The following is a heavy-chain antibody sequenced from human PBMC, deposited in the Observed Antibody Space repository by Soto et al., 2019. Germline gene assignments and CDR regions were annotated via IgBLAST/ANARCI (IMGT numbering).Heavy chain of an antibody. CDR2: IKPDGSVE. J-gene: IGHJ4*02. CDR3: ARDPVRGDDYNFDY. Sequence: LRLSCAASGFIFSTYWMTWVRQAPGKGLEWVANIKPDGSVENYVDSVKGRFTISRDNAENSLYLQMNSLRAEDTAVYYCARDPVRGDDYNFDYWGQGTLVTVSS. D-gene: IGHD3-10*01. V-gene: IGHV3-7*01. CDR1: GFIFSTYW.